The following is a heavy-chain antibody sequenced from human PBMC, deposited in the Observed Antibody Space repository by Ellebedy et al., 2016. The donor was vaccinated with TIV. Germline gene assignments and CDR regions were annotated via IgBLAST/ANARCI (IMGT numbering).Heavy chain of an antibody. D-gene: IGHD1-26*01. CDR3: ARDHLRVVGAKPGY. V-gene: IGHV1-2*02. J-gene: IGHJ4*02. Sequence: ASVKVSCXASGYTFTGYYMHWVRQAPGQGLEWMGWINPNSGGTNYAQKFQGRVTMTRDTSISTAYMELSTLRSDDTAVYYCARDHLRVVGAKPGYWGQGTLVTVSS. CDR1: GYTFTGYY. CDR2: INPNSGGT.